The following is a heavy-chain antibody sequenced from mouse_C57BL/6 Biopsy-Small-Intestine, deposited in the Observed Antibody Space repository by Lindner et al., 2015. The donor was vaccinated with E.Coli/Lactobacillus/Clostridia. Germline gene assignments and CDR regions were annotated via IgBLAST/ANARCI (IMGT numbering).Heavy chain of an antibody. V-gene: IGHV1-82*01. Sequence: VQLQESGPELVKPGASVKISCKASGYAFSSSWMNWVKRRPGKGLEWIGRIYPGDGDTNYNGKFKGKATLTADKSSSTAYMQLSSLTSEDSAVYFCARGVTGDYWGQGTSVTVSS. CDR3: ARGVTGDY. J-gene: IGHJ4*01. CDR1: GYAFSSSW. CDR2: IYPGDGDT. D-gene: IGHD2-5*01.